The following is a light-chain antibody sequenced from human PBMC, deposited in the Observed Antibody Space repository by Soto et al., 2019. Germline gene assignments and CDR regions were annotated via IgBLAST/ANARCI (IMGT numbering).Light chain of an antibody. Sequence: EFVLTQSPDTLSVSPGDRATLSCRASQSVGRDYLAWYQQKPGQAPRLLIHGASNRATGIPDRFSGSGSGTDFTLGISRLEPEDFAVYYCQQYAKSPITFGQGTRLEIK. CDR2: GAS. CDR1: QSVGRDY. V-gene: IGKV3-20*01. J-gene: IGKJ5*01. CDR3: QQYAKSPIT.